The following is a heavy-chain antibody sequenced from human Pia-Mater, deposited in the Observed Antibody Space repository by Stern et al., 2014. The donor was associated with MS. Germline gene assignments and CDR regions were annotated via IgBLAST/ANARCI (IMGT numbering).Heavy chain of an antibody. J-gene: IGHJ6*02. CDR1: GGTFSSYP. D-gene: IGHD3-16*01. CDR3: ARPITVAVGAMDV. CDR2: IIPIFGTA. Sequence: QVQLVQSGAEVKKPGSSVKVSCKASGGTFSSYPIIWVRQAPGQGLEWMGGIIPIFGTANYAQRFQGRVTITADETTSPASMELSSLRSEDTAVYYCARPITVAVGAMDVWGQGTTVTVSS. V-gene: IGHV1-69*01.